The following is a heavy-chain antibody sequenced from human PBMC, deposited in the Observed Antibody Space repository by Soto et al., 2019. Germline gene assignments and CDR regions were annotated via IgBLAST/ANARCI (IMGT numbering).Heavy chain of an antibody. Sequence: ASVKVSCKASGYTFTSYGISWVRQAPGQGLEWMGWISAYNGNTNYAQKFQGRVSITADKSTSTAYMELSSLRSEDTAVYYCASSCKDTSSYYYLAVSRQGTPVT. D-gene: IGHD2-15*01. V-gene: IGHV1-18*01. CDR3: ASSCKDTSSYYYLAV. CDR1: GYTFTSYG. J-gene: IGHJ6*03. CDR2: ISAYNGNT.